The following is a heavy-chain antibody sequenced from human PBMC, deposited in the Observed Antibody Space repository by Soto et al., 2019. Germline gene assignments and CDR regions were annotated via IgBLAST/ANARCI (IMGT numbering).Heavy chain of an antibody. CDR2: IWYDGSDK. Sequence: GGSLRLSCSASGFTFSNFAMHWVRQAPGKGLEWVAVIWYDGSDKYYADSVKGRFTISRDNSKNTLYLQVNSLRAEDTAVYYCVRGRTGLQDYFDYWGQGTLVTVSS. D-gene: IGHD1-1*01. V-gene: IGHV3-33*01. CDR1: GFTFSNFA. J-gene: IGHJ4*02. CDR3: VRGRTGLQDYFDY.